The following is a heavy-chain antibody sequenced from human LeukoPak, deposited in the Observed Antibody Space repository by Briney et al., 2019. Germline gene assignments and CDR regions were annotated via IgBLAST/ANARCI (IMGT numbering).Heavy chain of an antibody. CDR1: GFTFSSYG. Sequence: PGGSLRLSCAASGFTFSSYGMHWVRQAPGKGLEWVAVISYDGSNKYYADSVKGRFTISRDNSKNTLYLQMNSLRAEDTAVYYCAKDSLHYDRPRGFDYWGQGTLVTVSS. D-gene: IGHD3-22*01. CDR2: ISYDGSNK. CDR3: AKDSLHYDRPRGFDY. V-gene: IGHV3-30*18. J-gene: IGHJ4*02.